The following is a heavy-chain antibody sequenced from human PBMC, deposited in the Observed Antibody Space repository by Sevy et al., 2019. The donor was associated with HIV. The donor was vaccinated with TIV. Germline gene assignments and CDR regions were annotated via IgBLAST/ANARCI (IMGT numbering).Heavy chain of an antibody. D-gene: IGHD2-21*01. CDR3: ARVMRRILWWSLDS. CDR2: LRNKANSYTT. CDR1: GFTFSDYY. J-gene: IGHJ4*02. Sequence: GGSLRLSCAASGFTFSDYYMDWVRRAPGKGLEWVGRLRNKANSYTTEFAASVKGRFTISRDDSKNSLYLQMHSLKTDDTAVYYCARVMRRILWWSLDSWVQGTLVTVSS. V-gene: IGHV3-72*01.